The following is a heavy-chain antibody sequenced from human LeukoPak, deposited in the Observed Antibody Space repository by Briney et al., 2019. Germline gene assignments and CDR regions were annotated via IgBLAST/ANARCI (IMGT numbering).Heavy chain of an antibody. V-gene: IGHV3-30-3*01. CDR3: ARIPRRWELQVAWFDP. CDR2: ISYDGSNK. J-gene: IGHJ5*02. CDR1: GFTFSSYA. D-gene: IGHD1-26*01. Sequence: GRSLRLSCAAPGFTFSSYAMHWVRQAPGKGLEWVAVISYDGSNKYYADSVKGRFTISRDNSKNTLYLQMNSLRAEDTAVYYCARIPRRWELQVAWFDPWGQGTLVTVSS.